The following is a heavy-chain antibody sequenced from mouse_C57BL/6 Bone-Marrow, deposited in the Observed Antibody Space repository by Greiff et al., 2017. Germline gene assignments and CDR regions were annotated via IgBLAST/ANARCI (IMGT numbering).Heavy chain of an antibody. D-gene: IGHD2-4*01. CDR1: GFTFSSYA. CDR3: ASDEGIYYDYYYAMGY. J-gene: IGHJ4*01. Sequence: DVQLVESGAGLVKPGGSLKLSCAASGFTFSSYAMSWVRQTPEKRLEWVATISGGGGYTNYPDNVKGRFTITRDKANNNLYLQMSHLKSEDTAMYNCASDEGIYYDYYYAMGYWGQGTSVTVSS. CDR2: ISGGGGYT. V-gene: IGHV5-4*01.